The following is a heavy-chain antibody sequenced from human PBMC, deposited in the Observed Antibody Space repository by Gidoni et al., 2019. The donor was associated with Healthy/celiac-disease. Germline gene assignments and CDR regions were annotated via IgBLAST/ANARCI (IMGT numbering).Heavy chain of an antibody. CDR3: ASPFREGRGWYSYGY. D-gene: IGHD6-19*01. V-gene: IGHV3-53*01. Sequence: EVQLVESGGGLIQPGGSLRLSCAASGFTVSSNYMSWVRQAPGKGLEWVSVIDSGGSTYYADSVKGRFTISRDNSKNTLYLQMNSLRAEDTAVYYCASPFREGRGWYSYGYWGQGTLVTVSS. CDR1: GFTVSSNY. J-gene: IGHJ4*02. CDR2: IDSGGST.